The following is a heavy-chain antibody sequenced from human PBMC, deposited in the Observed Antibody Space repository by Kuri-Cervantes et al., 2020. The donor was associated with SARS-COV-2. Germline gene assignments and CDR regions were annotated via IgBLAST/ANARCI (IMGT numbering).Heavy chain of an antibody. CDR1: GFTFSSYA. V-gene: IGHV3-64D*06. CDR2: ISSNGGST. J-gene: IGHJ4*02. CDR3: VKSSYGGSSSWPDY. Sequence: GESLKISCSASGFTFSSYAMHWVRQAPGKGLEYVSAISSNGGSTYYADSVKGRFTISRDNSKNTLYLQMGSLRAEDTAVYYCVKSSYGGSSSWPDYWGQGTLVTVSS. D-gene: IGHD6-13*01.